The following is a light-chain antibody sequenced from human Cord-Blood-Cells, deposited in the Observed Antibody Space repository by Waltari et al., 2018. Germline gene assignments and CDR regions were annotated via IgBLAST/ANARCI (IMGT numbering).Light chain of an antibody. J-gene: IGLJ3*02. CDR3: SAWDSSLSAWV. CDR1: SNNVGHQG. CDR2: RNT. Sequence: QAGLTQPPSVSKGLRQTATLTCTGTSNNVGHQGAAWLQQHQGHPPKLLSYRNTNRPSGISERLSASRSGNTASLTITGLQPEDEADYYCSAWDSSLSAWVFGGGTKLTVL. V-gene: IGLV10-54*01.